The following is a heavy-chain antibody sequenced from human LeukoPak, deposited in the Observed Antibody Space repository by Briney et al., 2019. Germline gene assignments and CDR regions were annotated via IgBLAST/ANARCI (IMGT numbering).Heavy chain of an antibody. CDR3: ARDPMYYYDSSGYYKPFDY. J-gene: IGHJ4*02. Sequence: GGSLRLSCAASGFTFSSYWMSWVRQAPGKGLEWVANIKQDGSEKYYVDSVKGRFTISRDNAKNSLYLQMNSLRAEDTAVYYCARDPMYYYDSSGYYKPFDYWGQGTLVTVSS. CDR2: IKQDGSEK. CDR1: GFTFSSYW. D-gene: IGHD3-22*01. V-gene: IGHV3-7*01.